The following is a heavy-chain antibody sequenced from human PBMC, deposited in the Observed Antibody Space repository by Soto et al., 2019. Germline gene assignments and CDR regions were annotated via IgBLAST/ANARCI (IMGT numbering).Heavy chain of an antibody. CDR3: ATRGRGYSYGGEPNYFDY. CDR2: IYYSGST. D-gene: IGHD5-18*01. V-gene: IGHV4-31*03. Sequence: QVQLQESGPGLVKPSQTLSLTCTVSGGSISSGGYYWSWIRQHPGKGLEWIGYIYYSGSTYYNPSLKSRVTISVDTSKNQFSLKLSSVTAADTAVYYCATRGRGYSYGGEPNYFDYWGQGTLVTVSS. J-gene: IGHJ4*02. CDR1: GGSISSGGYY.